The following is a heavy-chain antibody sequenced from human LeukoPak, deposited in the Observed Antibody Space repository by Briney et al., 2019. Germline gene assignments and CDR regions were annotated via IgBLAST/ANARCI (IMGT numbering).Heavy chain of an antibody. CDR1: GFTFRYYA. D-gene: IGHD3-22*01. V-gene: IGHV3-23*01. Sequence: PGGSLRLSCAASGFTFRYYAISWVRQAPGKGLEWVSAISDGGGDTYYADSVKGRFTIYRDNSKNTLYLQMNSLRGEDTAIYYCAKSDCYDSRGHPSSFDYWGQGSLVTVSS. CDR2: ISDGGGDT. CDR3: AKSDCYDSRGHPSSFDY. J-gene: IGHJ4*02.